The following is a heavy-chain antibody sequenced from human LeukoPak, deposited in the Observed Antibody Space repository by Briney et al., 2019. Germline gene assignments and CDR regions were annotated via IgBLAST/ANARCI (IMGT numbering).Heavy chain of an antibody. Sequence: SGGSLRLSCAASGFTFSDYAMNWVRQAPGKGLEWVSTISGSGGSTYYAGSVKGRFTISRDNSKNTLYLQMNGLRAEDTAVYYCARTRSYFDYWGQGTLVTVSS. D-gene: IGHD1-7*01. V-gene: IGHV3-23*01. CDR2: ISGSGGST. CDR3: ARTRSYFDY. J-gene: IGHJ4*02. CDR1: GFTFSDYA.